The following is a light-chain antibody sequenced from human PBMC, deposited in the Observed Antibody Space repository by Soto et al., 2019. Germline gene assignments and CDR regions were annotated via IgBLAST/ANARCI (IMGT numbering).Light chain of an antibody. CDR3: QHYNNWPRT. V-gene: IGKV3-15*01. Sequence: EIVMTQSPATLSVSPGERATLSCRASQSVSSNLAWYQQKPGQAPRLLIYGASTRATCIPARFSGSGSGTEFTHTISRLQSEDFAVYYCQHYNNWPRTFGQGTKVEIK. J-gene: IGKJ1*01. CDR1: QSVSSN. CDR2: GAS.